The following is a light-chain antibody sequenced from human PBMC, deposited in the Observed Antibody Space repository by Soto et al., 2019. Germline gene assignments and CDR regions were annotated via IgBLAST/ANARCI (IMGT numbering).Light chain of an antibody. Sequence: ENVLTQSPGTLSLSPGERATLSCRASQSVSSSYLAWYQQKPGQAPRLLIYSVSSRATGIPDRFSGSESGTDFSLTISRLAPADFAVYYCQQYGSSAWTFGQGTKVEIK. CDR1: QSVSSSY. J-gene: IGKJ1*01. CDR2: SVS. CDR3: QQYGSSAWT. V-gene: IGKV3-20*01.